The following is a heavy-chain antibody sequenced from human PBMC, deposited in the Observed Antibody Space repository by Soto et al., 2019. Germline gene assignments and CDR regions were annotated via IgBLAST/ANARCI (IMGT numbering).Heavy chain of an antibody. D-gene: IGHD6-19*01. CDR2: IYYSGST. J-gene: IGHJ6*03. Sequence: QVQLQESGPGLVKPSETLSLTCTVSGGSISSYYWSWIRQPPGKGLEWIGYIYYSGSTNYNPSLKSRVTISVDTSKNQFSLKLSSVTAADTAVYYCARSCSGWYNYYYYMDVWGKGTTVTVSS. CDR3: ARSCSGWYNYYYYMDV. CDR1: GGSISSYY. V-gene: IGHV4-59*01.